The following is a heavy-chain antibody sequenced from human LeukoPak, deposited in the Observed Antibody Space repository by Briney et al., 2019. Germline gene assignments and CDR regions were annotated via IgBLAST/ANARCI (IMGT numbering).Heavy chain of an antibody. CDR1: GFTFSSYD. V-gene: IGHV3-13*01. CDR2: IGTAGDT. Sequence: PGGSLRLSCAASGFTFSSYDMHWVRQATGKGLEWVSAIGTAGDTYYPGSVKGRFTISRENAKNSLYLQMNSLRAGDTAVYYCARGNCSSISCYSGPYHYYYYGMDVWGQGTTVTVSS. D-gene: IGHD2-2*01. CDR3: ARGNCSSISCYSGPYHYYYYGMDV. J-gene: IGHJ6*02.